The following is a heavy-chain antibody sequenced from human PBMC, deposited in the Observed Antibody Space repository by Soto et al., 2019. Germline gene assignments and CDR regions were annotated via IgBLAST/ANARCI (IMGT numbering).Heavy chain of an antibody. CDR1: GGSISPYY. CDR3: AREYSSFDY. Sequence: QVQLQESGPGLVKPSETLSLTCTVSGGSISPYYWHWIRQPPGKGLEWIGYIHDSGAIYYNPSLNSRIVLSMDMSKRQSSLRLNPVTAADTAVYYCAREYSSFDYGGRGAPVTVSS. D-gene: IGHD4-4*01. V-gene: IGHV4-59*01. J-gene: IGHJ4*02. CDR2: IHDSGAI.